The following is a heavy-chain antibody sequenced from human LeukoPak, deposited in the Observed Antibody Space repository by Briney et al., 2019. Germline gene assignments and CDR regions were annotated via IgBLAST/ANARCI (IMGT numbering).Heavy chain of an antibody. CDR3: ARTNYYASGSHVDY. CDR2: VYYSGGT. J-gene: IGHJ4*02. V-gene: IGHV4-39*01. D-gene: IGHD3-10*01. CDR1: GGSASSSTYY. Sequence: SETLSLTCTVSGGSASSSTYYWGWIRQPPGSWLEWIGGVYYSGGTYYNPSLKSRVTISVDTSKNQFSLKLSSVAAADTAVYYCARTNYYASGSHVDYWGQGILVTVSS.